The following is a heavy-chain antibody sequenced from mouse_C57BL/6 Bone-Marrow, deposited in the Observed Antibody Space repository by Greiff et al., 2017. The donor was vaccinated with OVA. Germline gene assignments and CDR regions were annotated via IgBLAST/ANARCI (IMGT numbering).Heavy chain of an antibody. V-gene: IGHV5-6*01. J-gene: IGHJ1*03. CDR2: ISSGGSYT. CDR1: GFTFSSYG. Sequence: EVQVVESGGDLVKPGGSLKLSCAASGFTFSSYGMSWVRQTPDKRLEWVATISSGGSYTYYTDSVKGRFTIARDNAKTTLYLQMSSLKSEDTAIYYCAVQMSYCYGAAYFDVCGTGTTITVSS. CDR3: AVQMSYCYGAAYFDV. D-gene: IGHD1-1*01.